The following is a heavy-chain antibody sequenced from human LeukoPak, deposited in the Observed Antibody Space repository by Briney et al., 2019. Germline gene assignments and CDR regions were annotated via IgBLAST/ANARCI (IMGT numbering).Heavy chain of an antibody. Sequence: GGSLRLSCAASGFTFDDYAMHWVRQAPGKGLEWVSGISWNSGSIGYADSVEGRLTISRDNAKNSLYLQMNSLRAEDTALYYCAKLYGDYGYGMDVWGQGTTVTVS. CDR1: GFTFDDYA. CDR3: AKLYGDYGYGMDV. V-gene: IGHV3-9*01. J-gene: IGHJ6*02. D-gene: IGHD4-17*01. CDR2: ISWNSGSI.